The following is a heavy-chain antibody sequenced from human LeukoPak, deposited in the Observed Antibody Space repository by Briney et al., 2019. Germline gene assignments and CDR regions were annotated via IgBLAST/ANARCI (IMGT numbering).Heavy chain of an antibody. CDR3: AKGGYYDFWSGPQRWFDP. J-gene: IGHJ5*02. CDR2: ISGSGGST. V-gene: IGHV3-23*01. D-gene: IGHD3-3*01. Sequence: GGSLRLSCAASGFTFSSYAMSWVRQAPGKGLEWVSAISGSGGSTYYADSVKGRFTISRDNSKNTLYLQINSLRAEDTAVYYCAKGGYYDFWSGPQRWFDPWGQGTLVTVSS. CDR1: GFTFSSYA.